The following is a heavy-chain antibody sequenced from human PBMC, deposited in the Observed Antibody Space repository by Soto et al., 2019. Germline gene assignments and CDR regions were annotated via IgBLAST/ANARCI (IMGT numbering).Heavy chain of an antibody. CDR2: ISSSSSYI. V-gene: IGHV3-21*01. D-gene: IGHD2-2*01. J-gene: IGHJ5*02. Sequence: GGSLRLSCAASGFTFSSYAMSWVRQAPGKGLEWVSSISSSSSYIYYADSVKGRFTISRDNAKNSLYLQMNSLRAEDTAVYYCARGGCTSCYEVNNWFDPWGQGTLVTVSS. CDR3: ARGGCTSCYEVNNWFDP. CDR1: GFTFSSYA.